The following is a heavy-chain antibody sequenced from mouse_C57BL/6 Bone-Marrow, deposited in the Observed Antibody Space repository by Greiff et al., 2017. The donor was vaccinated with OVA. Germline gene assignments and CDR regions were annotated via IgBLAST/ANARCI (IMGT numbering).Heavy chain of an antibody. J-gene: IGHJ3*01. CDR1: GFTFTDYY. CDR3: ARGRSAWFAY. V-gene: IGHV7-3*01. CDR2: IRNKANGYTT. D-gene: IGHD1-1*01. Sequence: EVQGVESGGGLVQPGGSLSLSCAASGFTFTDYYMSWVRQPPGKALEWLGFIRNKANGYTTEYSASVKGRFTISRANSQSILYLQMSALRAEDSATYYCARGRSAWFAYWGQGTLVTVSA.